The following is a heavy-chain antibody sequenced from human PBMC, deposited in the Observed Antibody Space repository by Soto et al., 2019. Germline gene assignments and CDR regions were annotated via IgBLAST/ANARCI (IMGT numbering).Heavy chain of an antibody. D-gene: IGHD6-19*01. Sequence: QVQLQESGPGLVKPSGTLSLTCDVSSGSISSSNWWSWVRQPPGKGLEWIGELYHSGGTNHNPSLKRRVTISVDKSKNQFSLKLSSVTAADTAVYYCARVSVADRSGAFDIWGQGTMVTVSS. J-gene: IGHJ3*02. CDR2: LYHSGGT. CDR1: SGSISSSNW. V-gene: IGHV4-4*02. CDR3: ARVSVADRSGAFDI.